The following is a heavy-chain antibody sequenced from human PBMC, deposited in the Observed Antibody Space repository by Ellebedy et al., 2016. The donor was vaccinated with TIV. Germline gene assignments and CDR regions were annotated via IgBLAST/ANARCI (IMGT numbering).Heavy chain of an antibody. J-gene: IGHJ4*02. V-gene: IGHV1-2*02. CDR1: GYTFAPYY. D-gene: IGHD3-10*01. CDR3: ARGVWGGPGSYFRSFDY. Sequence: ASVKVSCXSSGYTFAPYYIHWIRQAPGPGLEWMGWIIPDSGATNFAQKFQGRVTMTRDTSITTTYMELSSLKSDDTAVYYCARGVWGGPGSYFRSFDYWGQGTLVTVSS. CDR2: IIPDSGAT.